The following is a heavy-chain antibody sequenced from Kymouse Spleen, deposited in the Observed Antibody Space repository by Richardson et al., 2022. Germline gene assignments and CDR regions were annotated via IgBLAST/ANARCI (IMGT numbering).Heavy chain of an antibody. V-gene: IGHV4-59*01. Sequence: QVQLQESGPGLVKPSETLSLTCTVSGGSISSYYWSWIRQPPGKGLEWIGYIYYSGSTNYNPSLKSRVTISVDTSKNQFSLKLSSVTAADTAVYYCARDPSYCRWFDPWGQGTLVTVSS. CDR1: GGSISSYY. CDR2: IYYSGST. D-gene: IGHD5-18,IGHD2-15*01,IGHD2-2*02. J-gene: IGHJ5*02. CDR3: ARDPSYCRWFDP.